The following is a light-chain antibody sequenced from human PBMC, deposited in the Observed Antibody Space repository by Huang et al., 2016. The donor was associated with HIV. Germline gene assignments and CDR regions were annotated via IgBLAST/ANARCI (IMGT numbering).Light chain of an antibody. V-gene: IGKV2D-29*02. CDR2: EVS. Sequence: DIVMTQTLLSLSVTPGQPASMSCNSSQSLLYDDRKTYLYWFHQKLGQSPHLLIYEVSKRLSGVPDRFSGSGSGTDFTLRSSRVEAEDVGIYYCMQSKQFPLTFGQGTKVEIK. CDR1: QSLLYDDRKTY. CDR3: MQSKQFPLT. J-gene: IGKJ1*01.